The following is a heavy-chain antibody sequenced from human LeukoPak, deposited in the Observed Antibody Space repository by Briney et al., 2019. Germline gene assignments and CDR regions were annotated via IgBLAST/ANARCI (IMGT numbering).Heavy chain of an antibody. CDR2: ISGSGGSI. CDR3: ARGKTSQNIVTRKTYNWFDP. V-gene: IGHV3-23*01. Sequence: GGSLRLSCAASGFTFSSYGMSWVRQAPGKGLEWVSAISGSGGSIYYADFVKGRFTISRDNSKNTLYLQMKSLRAEDTAVYYCARGKTSQNIVTRKTYNWFDPWGQGTLVTVSS. CDR1: GFTFSSYG. D-gene: IGHD2/OR15-2a*01. J-gene: IGHJ5*02.